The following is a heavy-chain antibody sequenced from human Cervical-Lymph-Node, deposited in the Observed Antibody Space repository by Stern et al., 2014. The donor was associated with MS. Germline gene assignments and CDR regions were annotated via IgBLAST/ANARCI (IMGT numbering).Heavy chain of an antibody. Sequence: QVQLQESGPGLVKPSQTLSLTCTVSGDSMTSGSYYWSWIRQPAGKGLEWIGRIYTSGVTNYNSSLMRRVTMSVDTSKSQISLKINSVTAADTAVYYCARAADAAFDIWGKGTRVTVSS. CDR1: GDSMTSGSYY. CDR3: ARAADAAFDI. D-gene: IGHD6-13*01. CDR2: IYTSGVT. V-gene: IGHV4-61*02. J-gene: IGHJ3*02.